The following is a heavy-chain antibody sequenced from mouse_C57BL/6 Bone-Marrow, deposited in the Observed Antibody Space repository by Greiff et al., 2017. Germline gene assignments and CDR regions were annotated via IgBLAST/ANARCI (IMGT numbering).Heavy chain of an antibody. CDR2: IDPETGGT. CDR1: GYTFTDYE. V-gene: IGHV1-15*01. CDR3: TVHIYYGYDD. J-gene: IGHJ4*01. Sequence: VQLQQSGAELVRPGASVTLSCKASGYTFTDYEMHWVKQTPVHGLEWIGAIDPETGGTAYNQKFKGKAILTADKSSSTAYMELRSLTSEDSAVYYCTVHIYYGYDDWGQGTSVTVSA. D-gene: IGHD2-2*01.